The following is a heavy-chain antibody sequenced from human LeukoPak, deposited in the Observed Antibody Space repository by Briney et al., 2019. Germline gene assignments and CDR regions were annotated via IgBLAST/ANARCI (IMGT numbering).Heavy chain of an antibody. CDR1: GYTFTGYY. CDR2: INPNSGGT. Sequence: ASVKVSCKASGYTFTGYYMHWVRQAPGQGLEWMGWINPNSGGTNYAQKFQGRVTMTRDTSISTAYMELSRLRSDDTAVYYCARLRLLWFGEDYYYMDVWGKGTTVTVSS. J-gene: IGHJ6*03. CDR3: ARLRLLWFGEDYYYMDV. V-gene: IGHV1-2*02. D-gene: IGHD3-10*01.